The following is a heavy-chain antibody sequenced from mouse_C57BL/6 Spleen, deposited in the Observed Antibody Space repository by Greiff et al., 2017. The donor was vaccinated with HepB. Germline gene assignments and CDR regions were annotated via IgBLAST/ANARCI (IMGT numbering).Heavy chain of an antibody. CDR1: GYTFTNYW. D-gene: IGHD1-1*02. J-gene: IGHJ3*01. V-gene: IGHV1-63*01. CDR3: ARGGGSSPRFAY. Sequence: VQLVESGAELVRPGTSVKMSCKASGYTFTNYWIGWAKQRPGHGLEWIGDIYPGGGYTNYNEKFKGKATLTADKSSSTAYMQFSSLTSEDSAIYYCARGGGSSPRFAYWGQGTLVTVSA. CDR2: IYPGGGYT.